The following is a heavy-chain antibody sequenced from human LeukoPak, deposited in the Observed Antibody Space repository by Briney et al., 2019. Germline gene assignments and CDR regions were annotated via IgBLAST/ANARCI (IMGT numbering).Heavy chain of an antibody. CDR2: ISSSSSYI. V-gene: IGHV3-21*01. J-gene: IGHJ4*02. D-gene: IGHD6-19*01. Sequence: SGGSLRLSCAASGFTFSSYSMNWVRQAPGKGLEWVSSISSSSSYIYYADSVKGRFTISRDNAKNSLYLQMNSLRAEDTAVYYCARDVQWLAPFDYWGQGTLVTVSS. CDR1: GFTFSSYS. CDR3: ARDVQWLAPFDY.